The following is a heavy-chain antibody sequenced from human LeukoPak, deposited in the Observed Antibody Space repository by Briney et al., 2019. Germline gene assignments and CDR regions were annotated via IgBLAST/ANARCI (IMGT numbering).Heavy chain of an antibody. V-gene: IGHV3-30*04. CDR2: ISYDGSNK. CDR1: GFTFSSYA. Sequence: GRSLRLSCAASGFTFSSYAMHWVRQAPGKGLEWVAVISYDGSNKYYADSVEGRFTISRDNSKNTLYLQMNSLRAEDTAVYYCARDWAAGSNWFDPWGQGTLVTVSS. D-gene: IGHD6-13*01. CDR3: ARDWAAGSNWFDP. J-gene: IGHJ5*02.